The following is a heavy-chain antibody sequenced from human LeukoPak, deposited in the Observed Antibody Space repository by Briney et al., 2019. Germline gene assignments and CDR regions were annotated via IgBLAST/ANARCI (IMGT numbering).Heavy chain of an antibody. Sequence: GGSLRLSCAASGFTFTSYWMSWVRQAPGKGLEWVANINQDGSEKYYVDSVKGRFTISRDNAKNSLYLQMNSLRAEDTAVYYCARVGGGWLRGQIDPWGQGTLVTVSS. J-gene: IGHJ5*02. CDR2: INQDGSEK. V-gene: IGHV3-7*03. CDR3: ARVGGGWLRGQIDP. D-gene: IGHD5-12*01. CDR1: GFTFTSYW.